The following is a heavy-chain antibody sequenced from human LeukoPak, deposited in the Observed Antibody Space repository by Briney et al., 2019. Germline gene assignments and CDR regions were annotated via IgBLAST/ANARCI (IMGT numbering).Heavy chain of an antibody. D-gene: IGHD3-10*01. V-gene: IGHV4-34*01. CDR3: ARVVRFYYYYGMDV. CDR2: INHSGST. J-gene: IGHJ6*02. Sequence: PETLSLTCAVYGGSFSGYYWSWIRQPPGKGLEWKGEINHSGSTNYNPSLKSRVTISVDTSKNQFSLKLSSVTAADTAVYYCARVVRFYYYYGMDVWGQGTTVTVSS. CDR1: GGSFSGYY.